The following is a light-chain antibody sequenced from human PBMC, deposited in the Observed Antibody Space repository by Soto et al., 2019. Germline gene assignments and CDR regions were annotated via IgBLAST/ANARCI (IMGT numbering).Light chain of an antibody. CDR2: MIS. J-gene: IGKJ2*01. CDR3: MQSKQPYT. CDR1: QSLVHSDGNTY. V-gene: IGKV2-24*01. Sequence: DFEMTQTPLSSPVTLGQPASISCRSSQSLVHSDGNTYLSWLHQRPGQPPRLLIYMISNRFYGVPDRFSGSGAGTDFTLKISRVEAEDLGVYYCMQSKQPYTFGQGTKLEIK.